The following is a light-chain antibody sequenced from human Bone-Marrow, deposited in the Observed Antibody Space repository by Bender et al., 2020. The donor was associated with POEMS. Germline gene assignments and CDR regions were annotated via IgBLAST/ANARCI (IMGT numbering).Light chain of an antibody. J-gene: IGLJ3*02. CDR1: SSDVGSYNL. CDR2: EVS. Sequence: QSALTQPASVSGSPGQSITISCTGTSSDVGSYNLVSWYQQHPGKAPKLMIYEVSKRPSGVSNRFSGSKSGDTASLRISRLQTEDEADYFCCSYAGRLSWVFGGGTKVTVL. CDR3: CSYAGRLSWV. V-gene: IGLV2-23*02.